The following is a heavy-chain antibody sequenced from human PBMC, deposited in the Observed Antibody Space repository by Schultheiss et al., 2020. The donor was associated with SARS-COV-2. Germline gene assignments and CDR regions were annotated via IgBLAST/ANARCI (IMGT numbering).Heavy chain of an antibody. CDR2: ISGSGGST. J-gene: IGHJ5*02. CDR3: AKDSPSHYDFWSGYWFDP. Sequence: GGSLRLSCAASGFTFSSYAMHWVRQAPGKGLEWVSAISGSGGSTYYADSVKGRFTISRDNSKNTLYLQMNSLRAEDTAVYYCAKDSPSHYDFWSGYWFDPWGQGTLVTVSS. CDR1: GFTFSSYA. D-gene: IGHD3-3*01. V-gene: IGHV3-23*01.